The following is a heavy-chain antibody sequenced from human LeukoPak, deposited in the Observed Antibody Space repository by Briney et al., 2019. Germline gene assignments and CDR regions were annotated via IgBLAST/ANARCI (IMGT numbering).Heavy chain of an antibody. CDR2: INHSGST. J-gene: IGHJ4*02. CDR1: GGSFIGYQ. Sequence: PSETLSLTCAVYGGSFIGYQWSWIRQPPGKGLECIGEINHSGSTNYNPSLKSRVTMSVDTSKNQFSLKLSSVTAADTAVYYCARGNHYYGSGSYYKSGCDWNYWGQGTLVTVSS. D-gene: IGHD3-10*01. V-gene: IGHV4-34*01. CDR3: ARGNHYYGSGSYYKSGCDWNY.